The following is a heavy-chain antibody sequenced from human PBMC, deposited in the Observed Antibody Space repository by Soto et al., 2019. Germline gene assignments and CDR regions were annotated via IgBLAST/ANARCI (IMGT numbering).Heavy chain of an antibody. CDR3: ASISGYDWARYGMDV. D-gene: IGHD5-12*01. CDR1: GYTFTSYA. CDR2: INAGNGNT. Sequence: ASVKVSCKASGYTFTSYAMHWVRQAPGQRLEWMGWINAGNGNTKYSQKFQGRVTITRDTSASTAYMELSSLRSEDTAVYYCASISGYDWARYGMDVWGQGTTVTVSS. V-gene: IGHV1-3*01. J-gene: IGHJ6*02.